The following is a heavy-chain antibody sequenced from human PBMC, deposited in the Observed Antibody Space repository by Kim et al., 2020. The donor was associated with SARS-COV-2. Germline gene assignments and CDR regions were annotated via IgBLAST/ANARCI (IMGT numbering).Heavy chain of an antibody. J-gene: IGHJ4*02. D-gene: IGHD2-15*01. CDR3: ARAVYCSGGSCYWGFDY. V-gene: IGHV3-53*01. CDR1: GVIVSSNY. Sequence: GGSLRLSCAASGVIVSSNYMSWVRQAPGKGLEWVSVIYSGGSTYYADSVKGRFTISRDNSKNTLYLQMNSLRAEDTAVYYCARAVYCSGGSCYWGFDYWGQGTLVTVSS. CDR2: IYSGGST.